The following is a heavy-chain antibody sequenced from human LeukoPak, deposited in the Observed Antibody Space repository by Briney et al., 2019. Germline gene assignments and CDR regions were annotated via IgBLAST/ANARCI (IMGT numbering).Heavy chain of an antibody. CDR1: GYTFTGYY. D-gene: IGHD5-24*01. CDR3: AREIGPIQLHLWGSAFDY. CDR2: INPNSGDT. J-gene: IGHJ4*02. Sequence: ASVKVSCKTSGYTFTGYYTHWVRQAPGQGLEWMGWINPNSGDTNYAQKFQGRVTMTRDTSTSTVYMELSSLRSEDTAVYYCAREIGPIQLHLWGSAFDYWGQGTLVTVSS. V-gene: IGHV1-2*02.